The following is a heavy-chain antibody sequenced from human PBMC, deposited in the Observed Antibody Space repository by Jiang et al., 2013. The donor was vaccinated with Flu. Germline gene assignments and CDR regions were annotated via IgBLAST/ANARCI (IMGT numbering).Heavy chain of an antibody. Sequence: SGAEVKRPGASVRLACKISGYTFTNNAIGWLRQGPGQGLEWLGWIRTYNGDRYFSQKFQDRVTLTTDTSTSTVFMDLRSLRSDDTAIYYCARDRNDVSAVILEDDAFDLWGQGTMVTVSS. CDR1: GYTFTNNA. CDR3: ARDRNDVSAVILEDDAFDL. V-gene: IGHV1-18*01. J-gene: IGHJ3*01. D-gene: IGHD3/OR15-3a*01. CDR2: IRTYNGDR.